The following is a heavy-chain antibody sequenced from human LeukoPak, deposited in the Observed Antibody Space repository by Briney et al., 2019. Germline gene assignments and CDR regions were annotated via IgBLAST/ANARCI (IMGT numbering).Heavy chain of an antibody. CDR3: ARACGGDCAQAPYDAFDI. V-gene: IGHV1-2*04. Sequence: ASVKVSCKASGYTFTGYYMHWVRQAPGQGLEWMGWINPNSGGTNYAQKFQGWVTMTRDTSISTAYMELSRLRSDDTAVYYCARACGGDCAQAPYDAFDIWGQGTMVTVSS. CDR1: GYTFTGYY. CDR2: INPNSGGT. J-gene: IGHJ3*02. D-gene: IGHD2-21*02.